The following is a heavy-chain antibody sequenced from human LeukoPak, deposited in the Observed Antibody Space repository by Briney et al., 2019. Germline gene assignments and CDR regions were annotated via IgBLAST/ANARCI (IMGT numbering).Heavy chain of an antibody. CDR3: ARVMAGTSFYYYYYMDV. D-gene: IGHD6-19*01. J-gene: IGHJ6*03. V-gene: IGHV4-59*01. Sequence: PSETLSLTCTVSGGSISSYYWSWIRQPPGKGLEWIGYIYYSGSTNYNPSLKSRVTISVDTSKNQFSLKLSSVTAADTAVYYCARVMAGTSFYYYYYMDVWGKGTTVTVSS. CDR1: GGSISSYY. CDR2: IYYSGST.